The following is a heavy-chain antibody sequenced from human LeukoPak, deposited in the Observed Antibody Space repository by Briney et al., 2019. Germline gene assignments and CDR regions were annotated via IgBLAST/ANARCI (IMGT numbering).Heavy chain of an antibody. V-gene: IGHV1-8*03. CDR3: ARGAPGAYCSGGSCPYFDY. CDR2: MNPNSGNT. Sequence: GASVKVSCKASGYTFTSYDINWVRQASGQGLEWMGWMNPNSGNTGYAQKFQGGVTITRNTSISTAYLELSSLTSDDTAVYFCARGAPGAYCSGGSCPYFDYWGQGSLVTVSS. J-gene: IGHJ4*02. D-gene: IGHD2-15*01. CDR1: GYTFTSYD.